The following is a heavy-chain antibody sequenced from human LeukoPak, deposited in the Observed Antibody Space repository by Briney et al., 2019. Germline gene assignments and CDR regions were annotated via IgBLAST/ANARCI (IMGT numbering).Heavy chain of an antibody. J-gene: IGHJ4*02. CDR1: RNDFTAYA. Sequence: GGSLRLSCAVSRNDFTAYAMHWVRQAPGKGLEWVAGISYDGTIKHYGDYVKARVIISRESSKNTVDLRMNSLKSEDTAIYYCVRGRQWMVREMGEYWGRGVLVAVSS. D-gene: IGHD6-19*01. V-gene: IGHV3-30-3*01. CDR2: ISYDGTIK. CDR3: VRGRQWMVREMGEY.